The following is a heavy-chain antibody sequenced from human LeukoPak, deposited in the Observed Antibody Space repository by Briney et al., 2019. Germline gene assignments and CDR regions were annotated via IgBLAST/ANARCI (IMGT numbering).Heavy chain of an antibody. J-gene: IGHJ4*02. D-gene: IGHD3/OR15-3a*01. CDR2: INHSGST. CDR1: GGSFSGYY. Sequence: SETLSLTCAVYGGSFSGYYWSWIRQPPGKGLEWFGEINHSGSTNYNPSLKSRVTISVDTSKNQFSLKLSSVTAADTAVYYCARQGQGMIFGVVIWFFDYWGQGTLVTVSS. V-gene: IGHV4-34*01. CDR3: ARQGQGMIFGVVIWFFDY.